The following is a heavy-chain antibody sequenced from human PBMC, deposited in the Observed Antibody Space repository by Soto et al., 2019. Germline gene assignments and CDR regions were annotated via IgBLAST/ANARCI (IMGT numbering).Heavy chain of an antibody. D-gene: IGHD4-4*01. Sequence: QVQLQESGPGLVKPSETLPLTCSVSDGSVTGYCWSWIRQPPGKGLEWIGCIDYNGRAHYNPSLTSRVTMSLDTSNNYFSLKLSSVTTTDTAVYYCARGPDHSKVGYWGQGTLVTVSS. CDR2: IDYNGRA. CDR3: ARGPDHSKVGY. CDR1: DGSVTGYC. V-gene: IGHV4-59*02. J-gene: IGHJ4*02.